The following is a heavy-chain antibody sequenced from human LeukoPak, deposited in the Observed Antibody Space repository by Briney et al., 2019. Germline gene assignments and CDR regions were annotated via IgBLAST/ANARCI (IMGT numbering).Heavy chain of an antibody. J-gene: IGHJ4*02. CDR1: GFTFDDYA. V-gene: IGHV3-9*03. CDR3: AKGPRLRWEPYYFDY. CDR2: ISWHSGSI. Sequence: GRSLRLSCAASGFTFDDYAMHWVRQAPGKGLEWVSGISWHSGSIGYADSVKGRFTISRDNAKNSLYLQMNSLRAEGMALYYCAKGPRLRWEPYYFDYWGQGTLVTVSS. D-gene: IGHD1-26*01.